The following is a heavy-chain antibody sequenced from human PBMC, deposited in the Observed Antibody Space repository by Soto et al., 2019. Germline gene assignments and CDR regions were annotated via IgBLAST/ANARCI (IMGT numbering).Heavy chain of an antibody. V-gene: IGHV3-30-3*01. Sequence: GGSLRLSCAASGFTFSSYAMHWVRQAPGKGLEWVAVISYDGSNKYYADSVKGRFTISRDNSKNTLYLQMNSLRAEDTAVYYCAGDSDLDCSSWYYPTRPSYYFSGMDIWGQGATVTVSS. CDR3: AGDSDLDCSSWYYPTRPSYYFSGMDI. D-gene: IGHD6-13*01. CDR2: ISYDGSNK. CDR1: GFTFSSYA. J-gene: IGHJ6*02.